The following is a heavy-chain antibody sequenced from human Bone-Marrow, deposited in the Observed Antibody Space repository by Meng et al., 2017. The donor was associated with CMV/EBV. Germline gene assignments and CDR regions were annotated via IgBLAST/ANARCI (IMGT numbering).Heavy chain of an antibody. V-gene: IGHV3-30*02. CDR2: IRYDGSNK. J-gene: IGHJ6*02. CDR3: ARERGSWTPPLYYYGMDV. D-gene: IGHD6-13*01. CDR1: GFTFSSYG. Sequence: GGSLRLSCAASGFTFSSYGMHWVRQAPGKGLEWVAFIRYDGSNKYYADSVKGRFTISRDNSKNTLYLQMNSLRAEDTAVYYCARERGSWTPPLYYYGMDVWGQGTTVTVSS.